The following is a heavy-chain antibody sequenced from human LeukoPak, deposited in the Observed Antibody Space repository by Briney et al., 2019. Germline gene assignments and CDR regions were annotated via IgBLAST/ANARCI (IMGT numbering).Heavy chain of an antibody. D-gene: IGHD3-9*01. CDR1: GFTFSNYA. V-gene: IGHV3-30*04. J-gene: IGHJ4*02. CDR2: ISYDDSNK. Sequence: GGSLRLSCAASGFTFSNYAMNWVRQAPGTGLEWVAVISYDDSNKYYADSVKGRFTISRDNSKNTLYLQMKSLRPEDTAVYYCATSPVYYDILTGYYNYWGQGTLVTVSS. CDR3: ATSPVYYDILTGYYNY.